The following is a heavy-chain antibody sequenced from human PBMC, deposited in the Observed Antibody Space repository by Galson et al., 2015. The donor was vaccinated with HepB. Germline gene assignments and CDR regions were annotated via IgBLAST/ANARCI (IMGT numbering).Heavy chain of an antibody. CDR3: ARDMGATGRRAFDI. J-gene: IGHJ3*02. Sequence: SLRLSCAASGFTFSSYGMHWVRQAPGKGLEWVAVIWYDGSNKYYADSVKGRFTISRDNSKNTLYLQMNSLRAEDTAVYYCARDMGATGRRAFDIWGQGTMVTVSS. CDR2: IWYDGSNK. CDR1: GFTFSSYG. D-gene: IGHD1-26*01. V-gene: IGHV3-33*01.